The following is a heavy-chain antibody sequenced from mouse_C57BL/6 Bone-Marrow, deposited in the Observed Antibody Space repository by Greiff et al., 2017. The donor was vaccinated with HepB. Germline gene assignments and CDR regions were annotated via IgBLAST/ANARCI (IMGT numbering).Heavy chain of an antibody. CDR3: ARNPPDGYLYYYAMDY. D-gene: IGHD2-3*01. V-gene: IGHV2-2*01. J-gene: IGHJ4*01. CDR2: IWSGGST. CDR1: GFSLTSYG. Sequence: QVQLQQSGPGLVQPSQSLSITCPVSGFSLTSYGVHWVRQSPGKGLEWLGVIWSGGSTDYNAAFISRLSISKDNSKSQVFFKMNSLQADDTAIYYCARNPPDGYLYYYAMDYWGQGTSVTVSS.